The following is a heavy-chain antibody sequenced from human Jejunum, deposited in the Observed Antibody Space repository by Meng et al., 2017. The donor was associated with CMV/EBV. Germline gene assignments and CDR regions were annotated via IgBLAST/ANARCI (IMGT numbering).Heavy chain of an antibody. CDR2: ISSGSAII. D-gene: IGHD2-2*01. Sequence: SCAASEFTVRSRAMTWVRQAPGEGLEWISYISSGSAIIYYTDSVKSRFTISRDNAKSSLYLQRNSLRAEDTALYYCARAGWAAIGYWGQGTVVTVSS. V-gene: IGHV3-48*03. CDR1: EFTVRSRA. J-gene: IGHJ4*02. CDR3: ARAGWAAIGY.